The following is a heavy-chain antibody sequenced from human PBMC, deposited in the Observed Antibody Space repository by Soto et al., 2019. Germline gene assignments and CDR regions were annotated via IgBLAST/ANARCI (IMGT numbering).Heavy chain of an antibody. D-gene: IGHD3-3*01. J-gene: IGHJ5*02. CDR3: ARSGLDDFWSGYYKVKWFDP. Sequence: GSLRLSCAASGFTFSSYAMSWVRQAPGKGLEWVSAISGSGGSTYYADSVKGRFTISRDNSKNTLYLQMNSLRAEDTAVYYCARSGLDDFWSGYYKVKWFDPWGQGTLVTVSS. CDR1: GFTFSSYA. V-gene: IGHV3-23*01. CDR2: ISGSGGST.